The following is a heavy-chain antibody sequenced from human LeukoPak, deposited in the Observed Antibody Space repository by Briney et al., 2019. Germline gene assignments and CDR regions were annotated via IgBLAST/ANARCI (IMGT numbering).Heavy chain of an antibody. CDR3: ASPNNYYDIPRASDY. V-gene: IGHV3-48*03. J-gene: IGHJ4*02. CDR1: GFTFSSYE. D-gene: IGHD3-22*01. Sequence: PGGSLRLSCAASGFTFSSYEMNWVRQAPGKGLEWVTYISSSGSTIYYADSVKGRFTISRDNAKNSLYLQMNSLRAEDTAVYYCASPNNYYDIPRASDYWGQGTLVTVSS. CDR2: ISSSGSTI.